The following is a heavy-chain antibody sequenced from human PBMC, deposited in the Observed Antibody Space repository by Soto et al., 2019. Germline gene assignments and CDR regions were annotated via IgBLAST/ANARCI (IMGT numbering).Heavy chain of an antibody. CDR1: GGSISSGDYY. D-gene: IGHD3-10*01. Sequence: KPSETLSLTCTVSGGSISSGDYYWSWLRQPPGKGLEWIGYISYSGSAYYNPSLKSRFTISIGTSKKQFSLNLMSVTAADTAGYYCARDGWQMVRGVSISGGMDVWGQGTTVTVSS. J-gene: IGHJ6*02. CDR2: ISYSGSA. V-gene: IGHV4-30-4*01. CDR3: ARDGWQMVRGVSISGGMDV.